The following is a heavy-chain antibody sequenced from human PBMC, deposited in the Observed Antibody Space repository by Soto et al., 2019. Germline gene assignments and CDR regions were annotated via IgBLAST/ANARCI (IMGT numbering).Heavy chain of an antibody. V-gene: IGHV3-53*01. D-gene: IGHD3-22*01. J-gene: IGHJ4*02. CDR1: GFTVSSNY. CDR3: ARDIYDSSGYYWQGY. CDR2: ISSGGST. Sequence: EVQLVESGGGLIQPGGSLRLSCAASGFTVSSNYMSWVRQAPGKGLEWVSVISSGGSTYYADSVKGRFTISRDNSKNTLYLQMNSLRAEDTAVYYCARDIYDSSGYYWQGYWGQGTLVTVSS.